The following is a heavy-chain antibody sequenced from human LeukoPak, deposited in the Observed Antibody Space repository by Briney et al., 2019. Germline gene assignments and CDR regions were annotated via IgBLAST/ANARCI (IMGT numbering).Heavy chain of an antibody. V-gene: IGHV1-8*03. Sequence: GASVKVSCKASGYTFTSYDINWLRQATGQGLEWMGWMNPNSGNTGYAQKFQGRVTITRNTSISTAYMELSSLRSEDTAVYYCAISIAAAGMDFQHWGQGTLVTVSS. CDR2: MNPNSGNT. CDR3: AISIAAAGMDFQH. CDR1: GYTFTSYD. D-gene: IGHD6-13*01. J-gene: IGHJ1*01.